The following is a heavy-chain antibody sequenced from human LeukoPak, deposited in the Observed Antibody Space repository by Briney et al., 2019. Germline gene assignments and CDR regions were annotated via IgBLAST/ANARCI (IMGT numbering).Heavy chain of an antibody. CDR2: IYYSGST. V-gene: IGHV4-59*01. CDR1: GGSISSYY. J-gene: IGHJ4*02. D-gene: IGHD6-13*01. Sequence: SETLSLTCTVSGGSISSYYWSWIRQPPGKGLEWIGYIYYSGSTNYNPSLKSRVTISVDTSNNHFSLKLSTVTAADTAVYYCATFHSSSWYLDYWGQGAMVTVSS. CDR3: ATFHSSSWYLDY.